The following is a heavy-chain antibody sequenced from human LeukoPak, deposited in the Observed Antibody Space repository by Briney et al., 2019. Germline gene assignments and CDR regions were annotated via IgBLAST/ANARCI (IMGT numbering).Heavy chain of an antibody. Sequence: ERSLRLSCAASGFTFSTYGMHWVRQAPGKGLDWVALISYDGSNKYYADSVKGRFTISRDNSKNTLYLQMNSLRAEDTAVYYCARALGSNSDYWGQGTLVTVSS. CDR3: ARALGSNSDY. D-gene: IGHD1-26*01. J-gene: IGHJ4*02. CDR1: GFTFSTYG. V-gene: IGHV3-30*03. CDR2: ISYDGSNK.